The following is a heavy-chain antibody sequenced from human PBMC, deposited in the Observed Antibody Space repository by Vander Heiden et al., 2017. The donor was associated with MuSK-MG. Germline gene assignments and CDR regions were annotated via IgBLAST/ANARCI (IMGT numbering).Heavy chain of an antibody. CDR2: IYYSGNT. D-gene: IGHD3-22*01. CDR3: ARQAAGYYSPDAFDI. Sequence: QLQLRESGPGLVKPSETLSLTCTVSGGSISPTDYYWGWIRQPPGKGLQWIGNIYYSGNTYYNPSLKSRGTISEDTSKNQFSLKLSSVTAADTAVYFCARQAAGYYSPDAFDIWGQGTMVTVSS. V-gene: IGHV4-39*01. CDR1: GGSISPTDYY. J-gene: IGHJ3*02.